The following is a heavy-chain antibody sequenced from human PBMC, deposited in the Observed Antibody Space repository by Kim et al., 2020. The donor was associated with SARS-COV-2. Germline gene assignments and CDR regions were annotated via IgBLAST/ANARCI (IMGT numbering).Heavy chain of an antibody. CDR3: ARVHQAGHNDY. J-gene: IGHJ4*02. D-gene: IGHD6-19*01. V-gene: IGHV3-21*01. Sequence: IYYADSVKGRFTISRDNAKNSLYLQMHSLRAEDTAVYYCARVHQAGHNDYWGQVTLVTVSS. CDR2: I.